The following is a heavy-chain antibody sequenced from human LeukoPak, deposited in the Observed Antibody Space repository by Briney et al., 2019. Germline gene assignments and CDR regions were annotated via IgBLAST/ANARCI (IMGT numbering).Heavy chain of an antibody. J-gene: IGHJ4*02. V-gene: IGHV3-48*01. CDR1: GFTFTYYH. CDR2: INSRSTTL. D-gene: IGHD6-19*01. CDR3: ARGTYSSGWLEFSDFDF. Sequence: PGGSLRLSCAASGFTFTYYHMHWLRQAPGKGLEWVSYINSRSTTLYYADSVKGRFTISRDNATNSLYLEINSLRAEDTAVYYCARGTYSSGWLEFSDFDFWGQGILVTVSS.